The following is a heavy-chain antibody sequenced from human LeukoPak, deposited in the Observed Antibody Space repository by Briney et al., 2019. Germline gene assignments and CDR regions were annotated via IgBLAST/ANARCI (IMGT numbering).Heavy chain of an antibody. V-gene: IGHV3-33*06. D-gene: IGHD3-22*01. CDR2: IWYDGTNK. CDR3: AKDTLDSSGYCFDY. J-gene: IGHJ4*02. CDR1: GFIFSNYA. Sequence: PGGSLRLSCAASGFIFSNYAMHWVRRAPGKGLEWVAVIWYDGTNKYYADSVKGRYTISRDNSKNTLYLQMNSLRAEDTAVYYCAKDTLDSSGYCFDYWGQGTLVTVSS.